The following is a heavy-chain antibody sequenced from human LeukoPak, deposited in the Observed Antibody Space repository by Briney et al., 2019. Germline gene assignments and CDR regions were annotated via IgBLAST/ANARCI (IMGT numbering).Heavy chain of an antibody. V-gene: IGHV3-66*02. CDR1: GFTVSSNY. Sequence: GGSLRLSCAASGFTVSSNYMSWVRQAPGKGLEWVSVIYSGGSTYYADSVKGRFTISRDNSKNTLYLQMNSLRAEDTAVYYCARDRGELSHFDYWGQGTLVTVSS. CDR2: IYSGGST. D-gene: IGHD1-26*01. CDR3: ARDRGELSHFDY. J-gene: IGHJ4*02.